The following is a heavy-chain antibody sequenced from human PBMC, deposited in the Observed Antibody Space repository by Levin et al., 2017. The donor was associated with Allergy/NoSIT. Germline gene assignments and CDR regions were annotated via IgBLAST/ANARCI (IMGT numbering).Heavy chain of an antibody. Sequence: GGSLRLSCAASGFTFDDYAMHWVRQAPGKGLEWVSGISWNSGSIGYADSVKGRFTISRDNAKNSLYLQMNSLRAEDTALYYCAKDSRQRGYSGYEDYYYYYGMDVWGQGTTVTVSS. CDR3: AKDSRQRGYSGYEDYYYYYGMDV. CDR2: ISWNSGSI. J-gene: IGHJ6*02. CDR1: GFTFDDYA. D-gene: IGHD5-12*01. V-gene: IGHV3-9*01.